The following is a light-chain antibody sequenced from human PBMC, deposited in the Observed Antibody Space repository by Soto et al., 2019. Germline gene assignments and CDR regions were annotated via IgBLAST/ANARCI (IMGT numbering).Light chain of an antibody. J-gene: IGKJ2*01. CDR2: DAS. Sequence: EIVLTQSPATLSLSPGERATLSCRASQSVSSYLAWYQQKPGQAPRLLIYDASNRATGIPARFSGSGSGTDFTLTISGLEPADFAVYYCQKRSNWPPAYTFGQGTKLDIK. CDR1: QSVSSY. CDR3: QKRSNWPPAYT. V-gene: IGKV3-11*01.